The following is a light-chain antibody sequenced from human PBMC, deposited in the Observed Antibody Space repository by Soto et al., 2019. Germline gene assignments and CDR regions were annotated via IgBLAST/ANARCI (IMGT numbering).Light chain of an antibody. V-gene: IGLV1-44*01. CDR3: AAWEDSLNGGV. Sequence: QSVLTQPPSASGTPGQRVTISCSGSSSNIGSNTVNWYQQLPGAAPKLLIYSNNQRPSGVPDRFSGSKSGTSASLAISGHQSEHEADYYCAAWEDSLNGGVFGGGTKLTVL. J-gene: IGLJ3*02. CDR1: SSNIGSNT. CDR2: SNN.